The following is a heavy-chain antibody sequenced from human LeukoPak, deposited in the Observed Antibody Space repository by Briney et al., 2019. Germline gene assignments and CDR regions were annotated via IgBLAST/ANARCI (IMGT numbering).Heavy chain of an antibody. D-gene: IGHD4-4*01. Sequence: GGSLRLSCAASGVTFGSYIMNWVRQAPGKGVEGVSLISGSGEITSYADSVKGRFTISREKTKKTLYLQMNSLRADDTSVYYCANRLSTDLAFYFDSWGQGTLVTVSS. V-gene: IGHV3-23*01. J-gene: IGHJ4*02. CDR2: ISGSGEIT. CDR3: ANRLSTDLAFYFDS. CDR1: GVTFGSYI.